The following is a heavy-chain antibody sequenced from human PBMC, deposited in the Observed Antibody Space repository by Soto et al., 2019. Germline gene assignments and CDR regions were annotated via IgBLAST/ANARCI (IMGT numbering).Heavy chain of an antibody. Sequence: GESLKISCKGSGYSFTSYWIVWVRQMPGKGLDWMGIVYPGDSDTRYSPSFQGQVTISADKSISTAYLQWSSLKASDTAMYYCARLARGEYSGPDFWGQGTLVTVS. CDR1: GYSFTSYW. D-gene: IGHD5-12*01. V-gene: IGHV5-51*01. CDR2: VYPGDSDT. J-gene: IGHJ4*02. CDR3: ARLARGEYSGPDF.